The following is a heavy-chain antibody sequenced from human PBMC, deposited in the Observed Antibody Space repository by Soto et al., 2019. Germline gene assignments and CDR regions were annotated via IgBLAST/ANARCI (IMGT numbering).Heavy chain of an antibody. D-gene: IGHD2-15*01. V-gene: IGHV3-23*01. Sequence: EVQLSESGGGLVQPGGSLRLSCAASGFTFSNYAMGWVRQAPGKGLEWVSAISGSGNTPYYADSVNGRFTISRDTSKNAVCPQRSGLRAEDTAGYYCARAGVARPPARRLWFGPWGQGTLVTVSS. J-gene: IGHJ5*02. CDR1: GFTFSNYA. CDR2: ISGSGNTP. CDR3: ARAGVARPPARRLWFGP.